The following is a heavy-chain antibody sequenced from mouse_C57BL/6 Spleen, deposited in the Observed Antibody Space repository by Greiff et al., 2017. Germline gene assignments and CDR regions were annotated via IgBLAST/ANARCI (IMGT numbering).Heavy chain of an antibody. D-gene: IGHD1-1*01. J-gene: IGHJ4*01. V-gene: IGHV1-26*01. CDR3: AVVATRAMAC. CDR1: GYTVTDYY. Sequence: EVELQPSGPELVNPGAFVEISGKASGYTVTDYYMNVVKRSQGKSLVWIGHMNPNNGGTSYNQKFKGKATLTVDKSSSTAYMERTSLTAAGSAVYYCAVVATRAMACWDRVASGTVCS. CDR2: MNPNNGGT.